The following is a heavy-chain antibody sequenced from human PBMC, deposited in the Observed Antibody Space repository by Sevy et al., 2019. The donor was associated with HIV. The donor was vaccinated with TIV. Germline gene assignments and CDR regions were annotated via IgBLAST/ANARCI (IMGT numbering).Heavy chain of an antibody. J-gene: IGHJ3*02. CDR2: ISSSSSYI. CDR1: GFTFSSYS. D-gene: IGHD3-22*01. V-gene: IGHV3-21*01. Sequence: GGSLRLSCAASGFTFSSYSMNWVRQAPGKGLEWVSSISSSSSYIYYADSVKGRFTISRDNAKNSLYLQMNSLRAEDTAVDYCAREGGGYYYDSSGYDDAFDIWGQGTMVTVSS. CDR3: AREGGGYYYDSSGYDDAFDI.